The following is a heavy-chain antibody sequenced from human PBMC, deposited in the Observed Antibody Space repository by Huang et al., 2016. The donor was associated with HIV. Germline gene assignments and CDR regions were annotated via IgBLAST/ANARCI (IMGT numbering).Heavy chain of an antibody. Sequence: QMQLQQRGAGLLKPSETLSLTCGVSGGSFTGNYLTWIRQAPGKGLVWIGEVNDSGATNYYPSLNGRVTISLDKSNRELSLNLRSVTAADTAVYYCARQWTILEWLLGLDVWGQGTTVIVSS. D-gene: IGHD3-3*01. CDR3: ARQWTILEWLLGLDV. J-gene: IGHJ6*02. V-gene: IGHV4-34*02. CDR2: VNDSGAT. CDR1: GGSFTGNY.